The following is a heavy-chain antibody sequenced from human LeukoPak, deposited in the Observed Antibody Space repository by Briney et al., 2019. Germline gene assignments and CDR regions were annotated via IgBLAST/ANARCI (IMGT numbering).Heavy chain of an antibody. V-gene: IGHV3-23*01. Sequence: PGGSLRLSCAASGFTFSSYAMSWVRQAPGKGLEWVSAVSGSGGSTYYADSVKGRFTISGDNSKNTLYLQMNSLRAEDTAVYYCAKENDFWSGYLTPKFDPWGQGTLVTVSS. D-gene: IGHD3-3*01. CDR2: VSGSGGST. J-gene: IGHJ5*02. CDR1: GFTFSSYA. CDR3: AKENDFWSGYLTPKFDP.